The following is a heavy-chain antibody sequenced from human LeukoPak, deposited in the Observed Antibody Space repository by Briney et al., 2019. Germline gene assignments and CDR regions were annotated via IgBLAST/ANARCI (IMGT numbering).Heavy chain of an antibody. Sequence: PGGSLRLSCAASGFTFSSYSMNWGRQAPGKGLEGVSSISSSSSYIYYADSVKGRFTSSRDNAKNSLYLQMNSLRAEDTAVYYCARYSGRYSDAFDIWGQGTMVTVSS. V-gene: IGHV3-21*01. CDR2: ISSSSSYI. J-gene: IGHJ3*02. CDR1: GFTFSSYS. D-gene: IGHD1-26*01. CDR3: ARYSGRYSDAFDI.